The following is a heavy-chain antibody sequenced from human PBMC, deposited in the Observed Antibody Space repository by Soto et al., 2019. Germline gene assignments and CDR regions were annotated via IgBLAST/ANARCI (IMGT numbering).Heavy chain of an antibody. J-gene: IGHJ4*02. D-gene: IGHD5-12*01. Sequence: QVQLVESGGGVVQPGRSLRLSCAASGFTFSSYAMHWVRQAPGKGLEWVAVISYDGSNKYYADSVKGRVTISRDNSKNTLSRQMNSLRAEDTAVYYCARDAIDGYNGFAYWGQGTLVTVSS. V-gene: IGHV3-30-3*01. CDR1: GFTFSSYA. CDR2: ISYDGSNK. CDR3: ARDAIDGYNGFAY.